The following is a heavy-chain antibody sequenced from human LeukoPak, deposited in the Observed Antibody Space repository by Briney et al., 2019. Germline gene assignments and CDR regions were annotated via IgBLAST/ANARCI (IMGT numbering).Heavy chain of an antibody. CDR2: ISGSGGTT. D-gene: IGHD4-11*01. CDR1: GYSFRIYA. V-gene: IGHV3-23*01. Sequence: PGGSLRLSCEASGYSFRIYAMNWVRQAPGKGLEWVSGISGSGGTTYNADSVEGRFTISRDNSKNRLYLLMNDLRVEDTAVYFCAKDHSNADWYFDLWGRGTLVTVSP. J-gene: IGHJ2*01. CDR3: AKDHSNADWYFDL.